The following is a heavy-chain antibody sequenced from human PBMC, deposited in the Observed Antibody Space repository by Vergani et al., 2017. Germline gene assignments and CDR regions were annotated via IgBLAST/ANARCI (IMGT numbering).Heavy chain of an antibody. J-gene: IGHJ4*02. V-gene: IGHV4-34*01. Sequence: QVQLQQWGAGLLKPSETLSLTCAVYGGSFSGYYWSWIRQPPGKGLEWIGSIYYSGSTYYNPSLKSRVTISVDTSKNQFSLKLSSVTAADTAVYYCASWMYYYDSSGYMDWGQGTLVTVSS. D-gene: IGHD3-22*01. CDR3: ASWMYYYDSSGYMD. CDR2: IYYSGST. CDR1: GGSFSGYY.